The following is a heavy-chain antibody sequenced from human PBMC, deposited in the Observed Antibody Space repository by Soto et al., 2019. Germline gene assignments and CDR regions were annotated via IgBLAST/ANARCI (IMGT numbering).Heavy chain of an antibody. J-gene: IGHJ5*02. D-gene: IGHD2-2*01. CDR2: ISSSSSYI. CDR3: SRPYFTSTSCHLFYP. Sequence: EVQLVESGGGLVKPGGSLRLSCAASGFTFSSYSMNWVRQAPGKGLEWVSSISSSSSYIYYADSVEGRFTISRDNAKNSLYLQMNSLRAEDTARHFLSRPYFTSTSCHLFYPWGQGTLVTVSS. CDR1: GFTFSSYS. V-gene: IGHV3-21*01.